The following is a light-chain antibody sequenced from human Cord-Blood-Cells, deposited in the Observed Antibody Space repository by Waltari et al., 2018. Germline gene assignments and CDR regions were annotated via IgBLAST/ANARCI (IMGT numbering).Light chain of an antibody. J-gene: IGKJ1*01. CDR2: AAS. Sequence: DIQMTQSPSSLSASVGDRVTITCQASQDISNYLNWYQQKPGKVPKLLIYAASTLQSGVPSRFSGSGSGTDFTLTISSLQPEDVATYYCQKYNSAPWTFGQGTKVEIK. CDR1: QDISNY. V-gene: IGKV1-27*01. CDR3: QKYNSAPWT.